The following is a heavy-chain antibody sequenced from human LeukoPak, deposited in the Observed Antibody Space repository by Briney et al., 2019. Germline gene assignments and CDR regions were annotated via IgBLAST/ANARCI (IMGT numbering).Heavy chain of an antibody. D-gene: IGHD3-22*01. V-gene: IGHV3-23*01. CDR1: GFTFSSYT. J-gene: IGHJ4*02. Sequence: GGSLRLSCTTSGFTFSSYTMSWVRQAPGKGLEWVSTMTGSGDFTYYADSVKGRFTVSRDNSKNTLYLHMSSLRAEDTAIYYCANPDSSGFYLSIRFDFWGQGTLVTVSS. CDR3: ANPDSSGFYLSIRFDF. CDR2: MTGSGDFT.